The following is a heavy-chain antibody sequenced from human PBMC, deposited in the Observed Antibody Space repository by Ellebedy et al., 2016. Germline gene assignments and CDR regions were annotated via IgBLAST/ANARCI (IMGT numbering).Heavy chain of an antibody. CDR1: GFTFTSHS. V-gene: IGHV3-21*01. D-gene: IGHD4-23*01. J-gene: IGHJ4*02. CDR2: ISSHDSFK. Sequence: GGSLRLSXATSGFTFTSHSLSWVRQAPGKGLEWVASISSHDSFKYYADSLKGRFTISKDHITNSLYLQMNDLRVEDMAVYYCLRADFAGNTESPRYYLKSHYWGQGTLVTVSS. CDR3: LRADFAGNTESPRYYLKSHY.